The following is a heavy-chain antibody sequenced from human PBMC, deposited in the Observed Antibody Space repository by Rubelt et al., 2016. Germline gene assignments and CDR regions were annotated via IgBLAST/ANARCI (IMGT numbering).Heavy chain of an antibody. V-gene: IGHV4-34*01. Sequence: QVQLQQWGAGLLKPSETLSLTCAVYGGSFSGYYWSWIRQPPGKGLAWIGEINHRGSTNYNPSLKGRVTKSVDTSKNQFSLKLSSVTAADTAVYYCARGIRAILYYGMDVWGQGTTVTVSS. CDR2: INHRGST. D-gene: IGHD3-3*02. CDR3: ARGIRAILYYGMDV. J-gene: IGHJ6*02. CDR1: GGSFSGYY.